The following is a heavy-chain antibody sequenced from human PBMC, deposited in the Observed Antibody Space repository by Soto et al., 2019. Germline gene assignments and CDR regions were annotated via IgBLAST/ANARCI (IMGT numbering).Heavy chain of an antibody. Sequence: GGSLRLSCAASGFTFNNYAMHWFRQAPGKGLDWVALISYDGSNKYYADSVKGRFTISRDNSKNTLYLQMNSLRAEDTAVYYCARDPLWGTAMVLWYFDLWGRGTLVTVSS. CDR1: GFTFNNYA. CDR3: ARDPLWGTAMVLWYFDL. V-gene: IGHV3-30-3*01. J-gene: IGHJ2*01. CDR2: ISYDGSNK. D-gene: IGHD5-18*01.